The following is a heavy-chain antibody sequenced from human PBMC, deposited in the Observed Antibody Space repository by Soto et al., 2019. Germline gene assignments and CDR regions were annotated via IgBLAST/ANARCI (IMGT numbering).Heavy chain of an antibody. CDR2: IYYAGTT. Sequence: SETLSLTCTVSGGSISSSGYYWGWIRQPPGKGLEWIGSIYYAGTTTYNPSLKGRATISLDTSENQFSLKVRSVTAADTAVYYCARLGRYYQAFDSWGQGTLVTVS. V-gene: IGHV4-39*07. CDR3: ARLGRYYQAFDS. CDR1: GGSISSSGYY. D-gene: IGHD3-22*01. J-gene: IGHJ4*02.